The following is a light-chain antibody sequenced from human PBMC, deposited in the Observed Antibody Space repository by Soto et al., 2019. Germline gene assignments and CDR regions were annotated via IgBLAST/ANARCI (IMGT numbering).Light chain of an antibody. Sequence: EIVLTQSPGTLSLSPGERATLSCRASQSVSSSYLAWYQQKPGQAPRLLIYGASSRATGIPDRFSGSGSGTDFTLTISRLEPEDFAVYYWQLQGLGQGTRLEIK. V-gene: IGKV3-20*01. CDR1: QSVSSSY. CDR2: GAS. CDR3: QLQG. J-gene: IGKJ5*01.